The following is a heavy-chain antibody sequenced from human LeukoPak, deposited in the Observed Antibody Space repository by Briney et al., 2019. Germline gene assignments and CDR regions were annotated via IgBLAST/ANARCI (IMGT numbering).Heavy chain of an antibody. V-gene: IGHV4-39*01. CDR1: GGSISRSSSY. J-gene: IGHJ4*02. Sequence: SETLSLTCIVSGGSISRSSSYWGWIRQPPGSTLEWIGNFYHSGITYYNPALKSRVTMSVDTSKNQFSLKLTSVTAADTAVYYCVRPNRCTDSSCYSFDYWGQGVLVTVSS. D-gene: IGHD6-25*01. CDR2: FYHSGIT. CDR3: VRPNRCTDSSCYSFDY.